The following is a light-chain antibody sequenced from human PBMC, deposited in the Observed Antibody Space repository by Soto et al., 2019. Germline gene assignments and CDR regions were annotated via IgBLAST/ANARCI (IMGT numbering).Light chain of an antibody. CDR3: QQHSNWPPIT. CDR2: AAS. J-gene: IGKJ5*01. V-gene: IGKV3-11*01. CDR1: PSVSSY. Sequence: GLTQPPATLSLSPGTRATLSCRASPSVSSYLAWYQQKPGQAPRRLIYAASDRATGIPGRFSGSGSGTDFTLTISSLEPEDFAVYYCQQHSNWPPITFGQGTRLEIK.